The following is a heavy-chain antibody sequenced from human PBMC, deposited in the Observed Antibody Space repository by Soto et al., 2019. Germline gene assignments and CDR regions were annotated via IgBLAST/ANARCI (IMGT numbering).Heavy chain of an antibody. V-gene: IGHV1-58*01. CDR1: GGTFSSSA. Sequence: SVKVSCKASGGTFSSSAVQWVRQARGQRLEWIGWIVVGSGNTNYAQKFQERVTTTRDMSTSTAYMELSSLRSEDTAVYYCAADPPFIYSSSSGPGYYYGMDVWGQGTTVTVSS. CDR2: IVVGSGNT. J-gene: IGHJ6*02. D-gene: IGHD6-6*01. CDR3: AADPPFIYSSSSGPGYYYGMDV.